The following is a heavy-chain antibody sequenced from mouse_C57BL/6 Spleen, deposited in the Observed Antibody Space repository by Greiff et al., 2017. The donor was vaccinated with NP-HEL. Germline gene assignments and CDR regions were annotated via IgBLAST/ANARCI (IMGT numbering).Heavy chain of an antibody. J-gene: IGHJ3*01. CDR2: ISSGGDYI. CDR1: GFTFSSYA. Sequence: EVKLMESGEGLVKPGGSLKLSCAASGFTFSSYAMSWVRQTPEKRLEWVAYISSGGDYIYYADTVKGRFTISRDNARNTLYLQMSSLKSEDTAMYYCTREGTGKGFAYWGQGTLVTVSA. V-gene: IGHV5-9-1*02. CDR3: TREGTGKGFAY. D-gene: IGHD4-1*01.